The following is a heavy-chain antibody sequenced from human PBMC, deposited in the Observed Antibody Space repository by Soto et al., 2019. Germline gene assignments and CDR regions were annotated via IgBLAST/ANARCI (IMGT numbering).Heavy chain of an antibody. J-gene: IGHJ6*02. CDR2: IYYSGST. D-gene: IGHD3-22*01. V-gene: IGHV4-59*01. CDR3: ARAKIYDSRGDYYYGMDV. CDR1: GGSISSYY. Sequence: TLSLTCTFSGGSISSYYWSWIRQPPGKGLEWIGYIYYSGSTNYNPSLKSRVTISVDTSKNQFSLKLSSVTAADTAVYYCARAKIYDSRGDYYYGMDVWGQGTTVTVSS.